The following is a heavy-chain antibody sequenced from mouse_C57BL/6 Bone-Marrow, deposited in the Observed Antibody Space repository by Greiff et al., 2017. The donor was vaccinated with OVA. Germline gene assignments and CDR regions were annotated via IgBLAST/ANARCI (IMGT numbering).Heavy chain of an antibody. CDR1: GFTFSSYA. J-gene: IGHJ4*01. CDR3: AREGPFTQDY. D-gene: IGHD1-1*01. V-gene: IGHV5-4*01. CDR2: ISDGGSYT. Sequence: EVKLMESGGGLVKPGGSLKLSCAASGFTFSSYAMSWVRQTPEKRLEWVATISDGGSYTYYPDNVKGRFTISRDNAKNNRYLQMSHLKSEDTAMYYCAREGPFTQDYWGQGTSVTVSS.